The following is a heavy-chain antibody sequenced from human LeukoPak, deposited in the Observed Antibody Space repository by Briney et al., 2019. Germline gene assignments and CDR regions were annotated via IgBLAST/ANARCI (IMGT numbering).Heavy chain of an antibody. CDR3: ARARGLGYGDDVRWFDP. J-gene: IGHJ5*02. Sequence: GGSLRLSCAASGFTFSRYGMHWVRQPPGKGLVWVSRINSDESSTNYADSVKGRFTISRDNAKNTLYLQTNSLRAEDTAVYYCARARGLGYGDDVRWFDPWGQGTLVTVSS. CDR2: INSDESST. V-gene: IGHV3-74*01. CDR1: GFTFSRYG. D-gene: IGHD4-17*01.